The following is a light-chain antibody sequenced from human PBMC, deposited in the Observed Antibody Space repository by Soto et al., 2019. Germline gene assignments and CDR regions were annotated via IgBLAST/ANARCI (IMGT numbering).Light chain of an antibody. J-gene: IGLJ3*02. CDR2: RTN. CDR1: TGAVTSDYY. CDR3: VLLCSGEGV. Sequence: QAVVTQEPSLTVSPGGTVTLTCALTTGAVTSDYYPNWFQRKPGQALRTLIYRTNNKHSWTPARFSGSLLGGKAALTLSGVQHEDEADYYCVLLCSGEGVFGGGTKVTVL. V-gene: IGLV7-43*01.